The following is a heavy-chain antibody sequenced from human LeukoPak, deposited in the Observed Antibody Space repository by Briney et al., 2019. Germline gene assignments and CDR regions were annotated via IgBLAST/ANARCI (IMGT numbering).Heavy chain of an antibody. V-gene: IGHV1-69*04. D-gene: IGHD1-7*01. CDR1: GGTFSSYT. J-gene: IGHJ5*02. CDR2: IIPILGIA. Sequence: SVNVSCKASGGTFSSYTISWARQAPAQGLEWMGRIIPILGIANYAQKFQGRVTITADKSTSTAYMELSSLRSEDTAVYYCARDLNYGGNWFDPWGQGTLVTVSS. CDR3: ARDLNYGGNWFDP.